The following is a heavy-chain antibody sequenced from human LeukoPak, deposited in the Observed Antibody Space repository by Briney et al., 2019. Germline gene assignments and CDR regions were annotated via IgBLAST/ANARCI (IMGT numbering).Heavy chain of an antibody. D-gene: IGHD3-10*01. CDR2: IYSGGST. V-gene: IGHV3-66*01. J-gene: IGHJ4*02. CDR1: GFTVSSNY. Sequence: GGSLRLSCAASGFTVSSNYMSWVRQAPGKGLEWVSVIYSGGSTYYADSVKGRFTISRDNSKNTLYLQMNSLRAEDTAVYYCARGRPRDSGSYYPYYFDYWGQGTLVTVSS. CDR3: ARGRPRDSGSYYPYYFDY.